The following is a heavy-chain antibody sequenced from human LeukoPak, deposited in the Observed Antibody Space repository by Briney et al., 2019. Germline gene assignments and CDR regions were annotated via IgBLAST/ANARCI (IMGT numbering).Heavy chain of an antibody. CDR3: ARVYYDSSGYYYQDAFDI. J-gene: IGHJ3*02. CDR1: GGSISSYY. Sequence: SETLSLTCTVSGGSISSYYWSWLRQPPGKGLEWIGYIYYSGSTYYNPSLKSRVTISVDTSKNQFSLKLSSVTAADTAVYYCARVYYDSSGYYYQDAFDIWGQGTMVTVSS. D-gene: IGHD3-22*01. CDR2: IYYSGST. V-gene: IGHV4-59*06.